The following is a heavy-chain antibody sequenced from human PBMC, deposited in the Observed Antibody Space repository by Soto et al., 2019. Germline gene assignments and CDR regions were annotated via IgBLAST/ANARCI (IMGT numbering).Heavy chain of an antibody. Sequence: TLSLTCAVSGGSISSGVYYWSWIRLPPGKGLEWIGYIYYRGSTYYNPSLKSRVTISVDTSKNQFSLKLSSVTAADTAVYYCARHFGYYYYYGMDVWGQGTTVTVSS. J-gene: IGHJ6*02. CDR3: ARHFGYYYYYGMDV. CDR2: IYYRGST. CDR1: GGSISSGVYY. D-gene: IGHD3-10*01. V-gene: IGHV4-30-4*01.